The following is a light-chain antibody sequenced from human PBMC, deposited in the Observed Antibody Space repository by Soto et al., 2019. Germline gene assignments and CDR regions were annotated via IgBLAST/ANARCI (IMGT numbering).Light chain of an antibody. CDR1: QSISSNY. CDR2: GAS. J-gene: IGKJ1*01. V-gene: IGKV3-20*01. Sequence: EIVLTQSPGTLSMSPRERATLSGRASQSISSNYLAWYQQKPGQAPRRLIYGASSRATGIPDRFSGSGSGTDFTLTISRLEAEDFAVYYGEQDGSSPRTFGQGPEVEFK. CDR3: EQDGSSPRT.